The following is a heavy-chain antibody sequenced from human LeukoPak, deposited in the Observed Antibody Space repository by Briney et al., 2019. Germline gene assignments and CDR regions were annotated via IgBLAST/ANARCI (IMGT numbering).Heavy chain of an antibody. CDR2: LYSDGNT. V-gene: IGHV3-53*01. CDR3: ARGVEPLAANTLAY. D-gene: IGHD1-14*01. CDR1: GFAVITND. J-gene: IGHJ4*02. Sequence: GGSLRLSCAASGFAVITNDMTWVRQAPGKGLEWVSVLYSDGNTKYADSVQGRFTISRDNSKNALYLEMNSLSPDDTAVYYCARGVEPLAANTLAYWGQGTLVTVSS.